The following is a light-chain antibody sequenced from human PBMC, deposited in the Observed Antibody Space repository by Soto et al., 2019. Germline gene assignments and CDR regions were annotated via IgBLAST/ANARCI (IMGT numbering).Light chain of an antibody. CDR3: QQYGSSPET. CDR1: QSVTNNY. CDR2: GAS. Sequence: EIVLTQSPGTLSLSPGERATLSCRASQSVTNNYLAWYQQKPGQAPRLLIYGASSRATGIPDRFSGSGSETDFTLTISRLEPEDFAVYYCQQYGSSPETFGQGTKLAIK. V-gene: IGKV3-20*01. J-gene: IGKJ2*01.